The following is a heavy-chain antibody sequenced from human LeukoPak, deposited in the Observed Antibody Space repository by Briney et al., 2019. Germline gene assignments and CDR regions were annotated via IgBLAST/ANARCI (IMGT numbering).Heavy chain of an antibody. Sequence: ASVKVSCKASGYIFTSYDINWVRQATGQGLERMGWMNPNSGNTGYAQRFQGRVTMTRNTSISTAYMELSSLRSEDTAVYYCARASTGHFDYWGQGTLVTVSS. CDR2: MNPNSGNT. J-gene: IGHJ4*02. V-gene: IGHV1-8*01. CDR3: ARASTGHFDY. CDR1: GYIFTSYD.